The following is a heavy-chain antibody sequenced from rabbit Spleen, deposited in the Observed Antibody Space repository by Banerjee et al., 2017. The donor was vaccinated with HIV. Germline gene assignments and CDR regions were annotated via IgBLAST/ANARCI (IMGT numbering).Heavy chain of an antibody. CDR2: IYTGNGKN. Sequence: QEQLVESGGGLVQPEGSLTLTCKASGFDFSTNYDMCWVRQAPGKGLEWIACIYTGNGKNYYASWAKGRFTISKTSSTTVTLQMTSLTAADTATYFCARDAGSYAYIDGYFSLWGQGTLVTVS. CDR1: GFDFSTNYD. D-gene: IGHD6-1*01. CDR3: ARDAGSYAYIDGYFSL. J-gene: IGHJ4*01. V-gene: IGHV1S45*01.